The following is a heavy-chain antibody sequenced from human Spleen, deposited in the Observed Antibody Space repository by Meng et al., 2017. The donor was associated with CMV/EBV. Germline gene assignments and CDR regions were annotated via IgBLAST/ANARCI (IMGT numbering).Heavy chain of an antibody. D-gene: IGHD6-6*01. J-gene: IGHJ6*02. CDR1: GGTFSSYT. V-gene: IGHV1-69*04. CDR2: IIPILGIA. CDR3: ARDPQVGQLVPSYYYYGMDV. Sequence: SVKVSCKASGGTFSSYTISGVRQAPGQGLEWMGRIIPILGIANYAQKLQGRVTITADKSTSTAYMELSSLRSEDTAVYYCARDPQVGQLVPSYYYYGMDVWGQGTTVTVSS.